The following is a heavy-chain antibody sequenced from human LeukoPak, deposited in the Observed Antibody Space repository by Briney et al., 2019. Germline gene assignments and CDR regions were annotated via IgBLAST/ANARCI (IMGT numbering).Heavy chain of an antibody. J-gene: IGHJ3*02. Sequence: GGSLRLSCAASGFTFSDYYMSWIRQAPGKGLEWVSYISSSGSTIYYADSVKGRFTISRDNAKNSLYLQMNSLRAEDTAVYYCANYYYDSSGYPDAFDIWGQGTMVTVSS. CDR3: ANYYYDSSGYPDAFDI. V-gene: IGHV3-11*01. D-gene: IGHD3-22*01. CDR2: ISSSGSTI. CDR1: GFTFSDYY.